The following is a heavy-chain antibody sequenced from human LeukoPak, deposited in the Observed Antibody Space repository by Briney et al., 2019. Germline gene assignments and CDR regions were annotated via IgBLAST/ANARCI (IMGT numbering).Heavy chain of an antibody. CDR3: AREKEGYCSRTSCYLDYYYYYMDV. D-gene: IGHD2-2*01. CDR2: IYSGGSR. Sequence: GSLRLSCAASGFTVSSNYMSWVRQAPGKGLEWVSVIYSGGSRYYADSVKGRFTISRDNSKNTMYLQMNSLRAEDTAVYYCAREKEGYCSRTSCYLDYYYYYMDVWGKGTTVTISS. J-gene: IGHJ6*03. CDR1: GFTVSSNY. V-gene: IGHV3-53*01.